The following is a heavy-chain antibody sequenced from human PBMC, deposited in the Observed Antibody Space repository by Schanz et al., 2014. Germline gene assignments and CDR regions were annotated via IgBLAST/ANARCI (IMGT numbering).Heavy chain of an antibody. D-gene: IGHD1-1*01. Sequence: EEQLVESGGGLVQPGGSLRLSCAASGFTFSSYAMSWVRQAPGKGLEWVANIKEDGSEKYYVDSVKGRFTISRDNAKNSLFLQMNSLRPEDTAVYYCARGRVLESWGQGTLVTVSS. V-gene: IGHV3-7*01. CDR2: IKEDGSEK. CDR1: GFTFSSYA. J-gene: IGHJ5*02. CDR3: ARGRVLES.